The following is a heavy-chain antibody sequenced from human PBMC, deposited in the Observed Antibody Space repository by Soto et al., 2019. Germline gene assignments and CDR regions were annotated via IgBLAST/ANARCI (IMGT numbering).Heavy chain of an antibody. D-gene: IGHD1-1*01. Sequence: PGGSLRLSCAASGFTFSSYGMHWVRQAPGKGLEWVAVISYDGSNKYYADSVKGRFTISRDNSKNTLYLQMNSLRAEDTAVYYCATWNGDMDFWGKGTKVPVSS. CDR1: GFTFSSYG. CDR3: ATWNGDMDF. V-gene: IGHV3-30*03. J-gene: IGHJ6*03. CDR2: ISYDGSNK.